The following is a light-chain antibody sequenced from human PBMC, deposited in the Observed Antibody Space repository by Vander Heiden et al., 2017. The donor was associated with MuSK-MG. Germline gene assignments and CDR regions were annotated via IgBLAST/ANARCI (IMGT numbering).Light chain of an antibody. CDR2: DNN. Sequence: QSVLKQPPSVSAAPGQKVTISCSGSSSNLGKNYESWYQERPGTASNLLLYDNNNRLSGMPARFSCSNSGTSATLGITGLQSGDAADYYCGTWDTSRSAGGVFGGGTKLTVL. V-gene: IGLV1-51*01. CDR3: GTWDTSRSAGGV. CDR1: SSNLGKNY. J-gene: IGLJ3*02.